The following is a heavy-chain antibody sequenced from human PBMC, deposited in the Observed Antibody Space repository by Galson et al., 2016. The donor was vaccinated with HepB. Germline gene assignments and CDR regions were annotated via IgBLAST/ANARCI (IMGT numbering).Heavy chain of an antibody. J-gene: IGHJ6*02. Sequence: SVKVSCKASGYTFPNYDINWVRQATGHGLEWMGWIKPNSGDTGYAQKFQGRVTLTRNTSISTVYMELSSLRSEDTAVFFCASEKIMPVIPAAGGPRHLVGGGMDVWGQGTTVTVSS. D-gene: IGHD2-2*01. CDR3: ASEKIMPVIPAAGGPRHLVGGGMDV. V-gene: IGHV1-8*01. CDR1: GYTFPNYD. CDR2: IKPNSGDT.